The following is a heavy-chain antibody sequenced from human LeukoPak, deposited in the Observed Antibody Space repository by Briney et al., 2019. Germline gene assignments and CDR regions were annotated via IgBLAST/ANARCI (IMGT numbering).Heavy chain of an antibody. CDR2: INPNSGGT. D-gene: IGHD4-17*01. CDR3: AKGGDSYYYYYYYMDV. J-gene: IGHJ6*03. CDR1: GYTSTGYY. V-gene: IGHV1-2*02. Sequence: GASVKVSCKASGYTSTGYYMHWVRQAPGQGLEWMGWINPNSGGTNYAQKFQGRVTMTRDTSISTAYMELSRLRSDDTAVYYCAKGGDSYYYYYYYMDVWGKGTTVTVSS.